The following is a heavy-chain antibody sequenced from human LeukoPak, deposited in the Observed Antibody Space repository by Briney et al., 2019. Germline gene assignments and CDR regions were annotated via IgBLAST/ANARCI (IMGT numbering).Heavy chain of an antibody. CDR3: ARDSRYSSSWYWGSFDY. D-gene: IGHD6-13*01. Sequence: PGGSLRLSCAASGFTFSSYEMNWVRQAPGKGLEWVANIKQDGSEKYYVDSVKGRFTISRDNSKNTLYLQMNSLRAEDTAVYYCARDSRYSSSWYWGSFDYWGQGTLVTVSS. CDR1: GFTFSSYE. J-gene: IGHJ4*02. CDR2: IKQDGSEK. V-gene: IGHV3-7*01.